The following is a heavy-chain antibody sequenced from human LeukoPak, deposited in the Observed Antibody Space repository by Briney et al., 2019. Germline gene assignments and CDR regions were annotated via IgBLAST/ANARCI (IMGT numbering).Heavy chain of an antibody. Sequence: ASVKVSCKASGYTFTSYDINWVRQATGQGLEWMGWMNPNSGNTGYAQKFQGRVTMTRNTSISTAYMELSSLRSEDTAVYYCAREMSYYYDSSGYYSDYWGQGTLVTVSS. J-gene: IGHJ4*02. D-gene: IGHD3-22*01. V-gene: IGHV1-8*01. CDR1: GYTFTSYD. CDR3: AREMSYYYDSSGYYSDY. CDR2: MNPNSGNT.